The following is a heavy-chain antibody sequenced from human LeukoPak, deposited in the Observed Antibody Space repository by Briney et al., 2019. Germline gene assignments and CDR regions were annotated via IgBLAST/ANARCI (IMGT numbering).Heavy chain of an antibody. CDR1: GGSFSGYY. D-gene: IGHD3-10*01. J-gene: IGHJ4*02. V-gene: IGHV4-34*01. CDR2: INHSGST. CDR3: ARGVYYYGSGSPSDY. Sequence: PSETLSLTCAVYGGSFSGYYWSLIRRPPGKGLEWIGEINHSGSTNYNPSLKSRVTISVDTSKNQFSLKLSSVTAADTAVYYCARGVYYYGSGSPSDYWGQGTLVTVSS.